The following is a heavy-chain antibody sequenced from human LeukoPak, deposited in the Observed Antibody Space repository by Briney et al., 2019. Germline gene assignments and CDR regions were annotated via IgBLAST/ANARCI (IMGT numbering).Heavy chain of an antibody. CDR3: ARDGDSSGYYGYYFDY. J-gene: IGHJ4*02. D-gene: IGHD3-22*01. CDR2: IYSGGST. V-gene: IGHV3-53*01. CDR1: GFTVSSNY. Sequence: GGSLRLSCAASGFTVSSNYMSWVRQAPGKGLEWVSVIYSGGSTYYADSVKGRFTISRDNSKNTLYLQMNSLRAEDTAVYYCARDGDSSGYYGYYFDYWGQGTLVTVSS.